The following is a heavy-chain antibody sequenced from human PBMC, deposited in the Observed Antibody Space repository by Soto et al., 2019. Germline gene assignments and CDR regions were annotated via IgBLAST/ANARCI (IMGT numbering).Heavy chain of an antibody. V-gene: IGHV4-30-2*01. J-gene: IGHJ4*02. CDR2: IYHSGST. Sequence: QLQLQESGSGLVKPSQTLSPTCAVSGGSISSGGYSWSWIRQPPGKGLEWIGYIYHSGSTYYNPSLKSRVTISVDRSKNQFSLKLSSVTAADTAMYYCAAGGGLPRYYWGQGTLVTVSS. CDR1: GGSISSGGYS. D-gene: IGHD5-12*01. CDR3: AAGGGLPRYY.